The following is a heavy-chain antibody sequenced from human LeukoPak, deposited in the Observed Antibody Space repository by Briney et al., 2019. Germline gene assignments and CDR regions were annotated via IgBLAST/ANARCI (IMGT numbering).Heavy chain of an antibody. Sequence: GASVKVSCKASGYTFTGCYIHWVRQAPGQGLEWMGWINPNSGGTNYAQKFQGRVTMTRDTSISTAYMELSSLRSDDTAVYYCARDSALVYWGQGTLVTVSS. V-gene: IGHV1-2*02. CDR2: INPNSGGT. D-gene: IGHD2-15*01. CDR1: GYTFTGCY. J-gene: IGHJ4*02. CDR3: ARDSALVY.